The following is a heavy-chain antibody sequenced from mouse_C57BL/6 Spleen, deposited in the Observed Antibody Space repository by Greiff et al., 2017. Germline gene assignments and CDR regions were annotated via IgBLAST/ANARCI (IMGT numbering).Heavy chain of an antibody. Sequence: QVQLKQPGAELVKPGASVKLSCKASGYTFTSYWMQWVKQRPGQGLEWIGEIDPSDSYTNYNQKFKGKATLTVDTSSSTAYMELSSLTSEDSAVYYFARLTGTGKRNYFDDWGQGTTLTVSS. D-gene: IGHD4-1*01. J-gene: IGHJ2*01. CDR3: ARLTGTGKRNYFDD. V-gene: IGHV1-50*01. CDR1: GYTFTSYW. CDR2: IDPSDSYT.